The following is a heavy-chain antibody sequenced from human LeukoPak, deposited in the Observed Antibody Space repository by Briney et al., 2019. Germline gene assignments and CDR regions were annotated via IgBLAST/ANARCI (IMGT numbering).Heavy chain of an antibody. V-gene: IGHV3-7*01. CDR1: GFTFSSDW. J-gene: IGHJ4*02. CDR3: ASCSGGSCYHDY. Sequence: GGSLRLSCAASGFTFSSDWMSWVRQAPGKGLEWVANIKQDGSEKYYVDSVKGRFTISRDKAKNSLYLQMNSLRAEDTAVYYCASCSGGSCYHDYWGQGTLVTVSS. CDR2: IKQDGSEK. D-gene: IGHD2-15*01.